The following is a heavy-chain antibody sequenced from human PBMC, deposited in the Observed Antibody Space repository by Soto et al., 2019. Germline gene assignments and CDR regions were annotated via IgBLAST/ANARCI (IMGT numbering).Heavy chain of an antibody. Sequence: PGGSLRLSCAASGFTFGSYAMSWVRQAPGKGLEWVSAISGSSGSTYYADSVKGRFTISRDNSKNTLYLQMNSLRAEDTAVYYCAKDPPSGSDSFDYWGQGTLVTVSS. CDR2: ISGSSGST. D-gene: IGHD1-26*01. CDR1: GFTFGSYA. CDR3: AKDPPSGSDSFDY. V-gene: IGHV3-23*01. J-gene: IGHJ4*02.